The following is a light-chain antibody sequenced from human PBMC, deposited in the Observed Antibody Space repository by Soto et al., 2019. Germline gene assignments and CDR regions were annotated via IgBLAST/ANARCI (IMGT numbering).Light chain of an antibody. CDR2: DSS. V-gene: IGKV1-5*01. J-gene: IGKJ5*01. Sequence: DIQMTQSLSTLSVTEGDSVTVTCRASQSISTWLAWYQQKPGRAPKLLIYDSSSLESGVPSRFSGSGSGTDFTLTICGLQPDDVVRDRCEQYDSLLIAFGEGTRL. CDR1: QSISTW. CDR3: EQYDSLLIA.